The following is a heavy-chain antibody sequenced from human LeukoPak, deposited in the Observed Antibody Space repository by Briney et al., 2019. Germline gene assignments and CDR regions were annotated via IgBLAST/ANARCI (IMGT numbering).Heavy chain of an antibody. Sequence: PSETLSLTCAVYGGSFSGYYWSWIRQPPGKGLEWIGEINHSGSTNYNPSLKSRVTISVDTSKNQFSLKLSSVTAADTAVYYCARSGYSSSWYRFGYFQHWGQGTLVTVSS. CDR2: INHSGST. CDR1: GGSFSGYY. CDR3: ARSGYSSSWYRFGYFQH. D-gene: IGHD6-13*01. V-gene: IGHV4-34*01. J-gene: IGHJ1*01.